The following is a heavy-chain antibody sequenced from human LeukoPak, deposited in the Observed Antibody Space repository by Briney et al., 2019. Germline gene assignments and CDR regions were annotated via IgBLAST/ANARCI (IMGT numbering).Heavy chain of an antibody. Sequence: GGSLRLSCAASGFTFSSYSMNCVRQAPGKGLEWVSSISSSSSYIYYADSVKGRFTISRDNAKNSLYLQMTSLRAEDTAVYYCARAERGYSGYDDYWGQGTLVTVSS. CDR2: ISSSSSYI. J-gene: IGHJ4*02. CDR3: ARAERGYSGYDDY. D-gene: IGHD5-12*01. CDR1: GFTFSSYS. V-gene: IGHV3-21*01.